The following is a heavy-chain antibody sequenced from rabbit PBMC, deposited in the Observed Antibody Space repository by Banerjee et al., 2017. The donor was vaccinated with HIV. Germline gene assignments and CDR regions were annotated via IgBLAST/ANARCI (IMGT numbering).Heavy chain of an antibody. D-gene: IGHD5-1*01. J-gene: IGHJ4*01. V-gene: IGHV1S40*01. CDR3: SRGAGSNGFEL. CDR1: GFSFSGGYY. Sequence: QSLVESGGGLVQPEGSLTLTCTASGFSFSGGYYMCWVRQAPGKGLEWIACIGTSSGSTWYASWAKGRFTISKTSSTTVTLQMTSLTDADTATYFCSRGAGSNGFELWGPGTLVTVS. CDR2: IGTSSGST.